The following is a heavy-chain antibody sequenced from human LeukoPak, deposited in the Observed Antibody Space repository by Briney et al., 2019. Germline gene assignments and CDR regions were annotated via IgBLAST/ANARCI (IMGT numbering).Heavy chain of an antibody. Sequence: GESLKISYKGSGYSFTSYWIGWVRQMPGKGLEWMGIIYPGDSDTRYSPSFQGQVTISADKSISTAYLQWSSLKASDTAMYYCARVGYYYDSSGYYFDYWGQGTLVTVSS. CDR2: IYPGDSDT. CDR3: ARVGYYYDSSGYYFDY. J-gene: IGHJ4*02. CDR1: GYSFTSYW. D-gene: IGHD3-22*01. V-gene: IGHV5-51*01.